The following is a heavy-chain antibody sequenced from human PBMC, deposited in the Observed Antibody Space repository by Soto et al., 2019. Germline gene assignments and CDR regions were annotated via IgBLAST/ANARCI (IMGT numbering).Heavy chain of an antibody. V-gene: IGHV3-7*04. Sequence: PGGSLRLSCAASGFTFSTYWMSWVRQTPGKGLEWVANINEDGSERYYVDSVKGRFTISRDNAKNSLYLQMNSLRGDDTAVYYCARDYYCACYYAPDNWGQGTRVTVSS. CDR3: ARDYYCACYYAPDN. J-gene: IGHJ4*02. CDR1: GFTFSTYW. CDR2: INEDGSER. D-gene: IGHD3-22*01.